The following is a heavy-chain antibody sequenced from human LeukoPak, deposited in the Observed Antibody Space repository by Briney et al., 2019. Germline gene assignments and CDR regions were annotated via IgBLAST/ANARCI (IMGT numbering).Heavy chain of an antibody. J-gene: IGHJ3*02. V-gene: IGHV1-69*13. Sequence: SSVNVSCKASGGTFTSYAISWVRQAPGQELDGVGWIISIFGTANFAQKFHGRVTITVEEYTSTAYIDLRSMTSEDTAASYCSSPRWVMVTPGAFDIWGQGTMVTVSS. CDR3: SSPRWVMVTPGAFDI. CDR1: GGTFTSYA. CDR2: IISIFGTA. D-gene: IGHD5-18*01.